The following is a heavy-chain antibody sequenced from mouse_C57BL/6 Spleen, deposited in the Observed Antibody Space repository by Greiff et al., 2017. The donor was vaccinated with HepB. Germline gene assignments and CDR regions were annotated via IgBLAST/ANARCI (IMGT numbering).Heavy chain of an antibody. CDR2: IYPGDGDT. D-gene: IGHD1-1*02. Sequence: LVKPGASVKITCKASGYAFSSSWMNWVKQRPGKGLGWIGRIYPGDGDTNYNGKFKGKATLTADKSSSTAYMQLSSLTSEDSAVYFCARYYALDYWGQGTTLTVSS. CDR1: GYAFSSSW. J-gene: IGHJ2*01. V-gene: IGHV1-82*01. CDR3: ARYYALDY.